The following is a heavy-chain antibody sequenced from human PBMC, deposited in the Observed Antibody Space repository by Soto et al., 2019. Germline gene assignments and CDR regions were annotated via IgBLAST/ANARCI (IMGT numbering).Heavy chain of an antibody. V-gene: IGHV1-24*01. CDR1: GYTLTELS. CDR3: ATGVTTVTFYDY. J-gene: IGHJ4*02. Sequence: ASVKVSCKVSGYTLTELSMHWVRQAPGKGLEWMGGFDPEDGETIYAQKFQGRVTMTEDTSTDTAYMELSSLRSEDTAVYYCATGVTTVTFYDYWGQGTLVTVSS. D-gene: IGHD4-17*01. CDR2: FDPEDGET.